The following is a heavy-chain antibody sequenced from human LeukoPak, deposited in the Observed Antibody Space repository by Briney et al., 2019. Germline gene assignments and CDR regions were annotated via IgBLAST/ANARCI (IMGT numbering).Heavy chain of an antibody. CDR3: ARDGRTSGSYYGYYYYYGMDV. Sequence: ASVKVSCKASGYTFTSYGISWVRQAPGQGLEWMGWISAYNGNTNYAQKLQGRVTMTTDTSTSTAYMELRSLRSDDTAVYYCARDGRTSGSYYGYYYYYGMDVWGQGTTVTVSS. J-gene: IGHJ6*02. CDR2: ISAYNGNT. V-gene: IGHV1-18*01. CDR1: GYTFTSYG. D-gene: IGHD3-10*01.